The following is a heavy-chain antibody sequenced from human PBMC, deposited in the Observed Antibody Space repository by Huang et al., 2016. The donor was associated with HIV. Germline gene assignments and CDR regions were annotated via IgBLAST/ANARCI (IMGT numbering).Heavy chain of an antibody. CDR3: ARLPGSITMIRGVITDPY. CDR2: IYYSGGT. Sequence: QLQLQESGPGLVKPSETLSLTCTVSGGPIRSDNYYWGWIRQPPGKGLEWIGSIYYSGGTYSNPSLKSRVTITGDTSKNQFSLKMRSVTAADTAVYYCARLPGSITMIRGVITDPYWGQGTLVTVSS. J-gene: IGHJ4*02. D-gene: IGHD3-10*01. V-gene: IGHV4-39*01. CDR1: GGPIRSDNYY.